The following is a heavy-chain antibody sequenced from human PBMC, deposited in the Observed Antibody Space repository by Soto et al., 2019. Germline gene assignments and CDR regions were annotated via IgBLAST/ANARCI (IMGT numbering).Heavy chain of an antibody. CDR3: ARGSSGGLYYYYGIDV. V-gene: IGHV4-30-4*01. D-gene: IGHD6-19*01. J-gene: IGHJ6*02. CDR1: GGSISSGDYY. Sequence: PSETLSLTCTVSGGSISSGDYYWSWIRQPPGKGLEWIGYIYNSGSTYYNPSLKSRVTISVDTSKNQFSLKLTSVTAADTAVYYCARGSSGGLYYYYGIDVWGQGTTVTVSS. CDR2: IYNSGST.